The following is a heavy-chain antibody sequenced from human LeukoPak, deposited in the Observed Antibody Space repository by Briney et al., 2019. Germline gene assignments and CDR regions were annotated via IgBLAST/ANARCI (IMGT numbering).Heavy chain of an antibody. CDR3: ARDYYMDV. CDR1: GGTFSSYT. CDR2: MNPNSGNT. J-gene: IGHJ6*03. V-gene: IGHV1-8*03. Sequence: ASVKVSCKASGGTFSSYTISWVRQATGQGLEWMGWMNPNSGNTGYAQKFQGRVTITRNTSISTAYMELSSLRSEDTAVYYCARDYYMDVWGKGTTVTVSS.